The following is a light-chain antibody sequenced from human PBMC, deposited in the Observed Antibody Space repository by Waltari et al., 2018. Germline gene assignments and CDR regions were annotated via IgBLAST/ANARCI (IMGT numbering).Light chain of an antibody. CDR1: SSDIGGYNY. V-gene: IGLV2-8*01. J-gene: IGLJ1*01. CDR2: EVN. CDR3: SSYAGSNNYV. Sequence: VSISCTGTSSDIGGYNYVSWYQQHPGKAPKLMIYEVNKRPSGVPDRFSGSKSGNTASLTVSGLQAEDEADYYCSSYAGSNNYVFGTGTKVTVL.